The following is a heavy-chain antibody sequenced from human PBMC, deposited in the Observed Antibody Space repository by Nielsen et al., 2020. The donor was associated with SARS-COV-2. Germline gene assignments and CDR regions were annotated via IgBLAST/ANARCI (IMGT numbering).Heavy chain of an antibody. CDR3: AREFVGSSDY. CDR2: IGTAGDT. D-gene: IGHD6-6*01. CDR1: GFTFSSYD. Sequence: GESLKISCAASGFTFSSYDMHWVRQATGKGLEWVSAIGTAGDTYYPGSVKGRFTISRENAKNSLYLQMNSLRAEDTAVYYCAREFVGSSDYWGQGTLVTVSS. J-gene: IGHJ4*02. V-gene: IGHV3-13*01.